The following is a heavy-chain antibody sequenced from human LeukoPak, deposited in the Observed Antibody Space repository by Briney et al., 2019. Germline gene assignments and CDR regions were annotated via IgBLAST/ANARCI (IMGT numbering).Heavy chain of an antibody. J-gene: IGHJ3*02. CDR2: VYASGNT. CDR1: GGSISSGNYF. CDR3: ARSEVDTAMDDAFDI. V-gene: IGHV4-61*02. D-gene: IGHD5-18*01. Sequence: PSETLSLTCTVSGGSISSGNYFWTWIRQPAGKGLEWIGRVYASGNTNYNPSLKSRVTISVDTSKNQFSLKLSSVTAADTAVYYCARSEVDTAMDDAFDIWGQGTMVTVSS.